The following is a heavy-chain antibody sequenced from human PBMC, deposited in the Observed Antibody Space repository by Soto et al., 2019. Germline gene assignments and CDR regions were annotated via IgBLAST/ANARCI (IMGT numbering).Heavy chain of an antibody. V-gene: IGHV1-18*01. CDR1: GYTFTSYG. CDR2: ISAYNGNT. CDR3: ATDGGGWYTY. Sequence: QVQLVQSGAEVKKPGASVKVSCKASGYTFTSYGIRWVRQAPGQGLEWMGWISAYNGNTHYTQKLQGRVTLTTHTSTTTAYMELRSLRSDDTAVYYCATDGGGWYTYWGQGTLVTVSS. J-gene: IGHJ4*02. D-gene: IGHD6-19*01.